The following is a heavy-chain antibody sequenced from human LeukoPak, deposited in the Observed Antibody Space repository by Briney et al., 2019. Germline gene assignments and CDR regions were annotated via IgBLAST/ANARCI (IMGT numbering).Heavy chain of an antibody. Sequence: ASVKVSCKASGYTFTSYGISWVRQAPGQGLEWMGWISAYNGNTNYAQKLQGRVTMTTDTSTSTAYMELRSLRSDDTAVYYCARDRADVVVPAAIFYYYYYYMDVWGKGTTVTVSS. J-gene: IGHJ6*03. V-gene: IGHV1-18*01. CDR3: ARDRADVVVPAAIFYYYYYYMDV. CDR1: GYTFTSYG. CDR2: ISAYNGNT. D-gene: IGHD2-2*02.